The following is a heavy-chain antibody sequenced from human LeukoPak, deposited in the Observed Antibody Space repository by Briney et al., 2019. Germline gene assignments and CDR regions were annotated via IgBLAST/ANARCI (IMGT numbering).Heavy chain of an antibody. CDR1: GGSISSGDYY. CDR3: ARGLSYVDGDHYFDY. D-gene: IGHD2/OR15-2a*01. CDR2: IYYSGST. J-gene: IGHJ4*02. Sequence: SETLSLTCTVSGGSISSGDYYWSWIRQPPGKGLEWIGYIYYSGSTYYNPSLKSRVTISVDTSKNQFSLKLSSVTAADTAVYYCARGLSYVDGDHYFDYWGQGTLVTVSS. V-gene: IGHV4-30-4*01.